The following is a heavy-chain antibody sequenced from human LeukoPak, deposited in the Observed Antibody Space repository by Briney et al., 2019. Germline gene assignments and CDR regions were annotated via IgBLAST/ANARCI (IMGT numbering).Heavy chain of an antibody. D-gene: IGHD2-15*01. CDR3: TRILFSRGSCLEY. J-gene: IGHJ4*02. CDR1: GFTFSNYW. V-gene: IGHV3-74*01. Sequence: PGGSLRLSCAASGFTFSNYWMCCVRQPPGKGLVWVSRIGSDGSSTTYAGSVKGRFTISRYNAKSTLYLQMNSLRAEDTAVCYSTRILFSRGSCLEYWGQGTLVTVSS. CDR2: IGSDGSST.